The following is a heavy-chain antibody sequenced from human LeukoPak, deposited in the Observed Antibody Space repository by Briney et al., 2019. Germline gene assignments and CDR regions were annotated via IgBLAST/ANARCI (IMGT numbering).Heavy chain of an antibody. V-gene: IGHV4-34*01. CDR1: GGSFSGYY. D-gene: IGHD3-16*02. CDR3: AGGDYDYVWGSYRRPSHFDY. J-gene: IGHJ4*02. CDR2: INHSGST. Sequence: SETLSLTCAVYGGSFSGYYWSWIRQPPGKGLEWTGEINHSGSTNYNPSLKSRVTISVDTSKNQFSLKLSSVTAADTAVYYCAGGDYDYVWGSYRRPSHFDYWGQGTLVTVSS.